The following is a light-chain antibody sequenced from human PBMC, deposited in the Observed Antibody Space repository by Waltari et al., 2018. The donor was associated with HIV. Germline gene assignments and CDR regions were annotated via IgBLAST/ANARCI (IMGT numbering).Light chain of an antibody. CDR2: KDS. V-gene: IGLV3-25*03. J-gene: IGLJ1*01. CDR1: VLPNQY. CDR3: QAADSSGSYFV. Sequence: SYELTQPPSVSVSPGQTARITCSGCVLPNQYTFWYQQKSGQAPVLVVYKDSERPAGIPERFSGSSSGTTVTLFIDGVQAEDEADYYCQAADSSGSYFVFGTGTKVTVL.